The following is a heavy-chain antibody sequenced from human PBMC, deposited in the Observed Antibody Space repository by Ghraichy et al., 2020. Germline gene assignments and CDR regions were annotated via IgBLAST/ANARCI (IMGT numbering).Heavy chain of an antibody. CDR2: VFHTGSA. CDR1: GLSISGDTYS. J-gene: IGHJ4*02. Sequence: SQTLSLTCAVSGLSISGDTYSWSWFRQPPGKGLEWIGFVFHTGSAYYNASLKSRLTMSVDTSKNQFSLNLRSVTAADTAVYFCATWYFDLLAADVRIEYWGQGTLVAVSS. CDR3: ATWYFDLLAADVRIEY. D-gene: IGHD3-9*01. V-gene: IGHV4-30-4*07.